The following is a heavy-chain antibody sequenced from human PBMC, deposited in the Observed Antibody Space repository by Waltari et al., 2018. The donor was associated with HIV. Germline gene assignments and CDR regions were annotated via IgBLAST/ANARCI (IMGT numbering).Heavy chain of an antibody. CDR1: EFSFSNHG. D-gene: IGHD2-15*01. J-gene: IGHJ4*02. CDR3: ARASHYIEFSTFDGDYYFDV. CDR2: LNSDGSSR. V-gene: IGHV3-74*01. Sequence: VQLVESGGGSIKTGGSLRLSCPASEFSFSNHGMDWAPQRPGKGLVWVARLNSDGSSRNYADAVKGRFVISRDNARNTVYLQLNSLRVEDTAMYFCARASHYIEFSTFDGDYYFDVWGRGTRVAVSS.